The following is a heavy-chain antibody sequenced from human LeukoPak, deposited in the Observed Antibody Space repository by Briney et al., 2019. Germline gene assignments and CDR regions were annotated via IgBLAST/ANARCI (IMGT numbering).Heavy chain of an antibody. CDR2: IYYSGST. J-gene: IGHJ5*02. CDR1: GGSISSYY. V-gene: IGHV4-59*12. CDR3: ARGPPSYCSGGSCYRGWFDP. Sequence: SETLSLTCTVSGGSISSYYWSWIRQPPGKGLEWIGYIYYSGSTNYNTSLKSRVTISVDTSKNQFSLKPSSVTAADTAVYYCARGPPSYCSGGSCYRGWFDPWGQGTLVTVSS. D-gene: IGHD2-15*01.